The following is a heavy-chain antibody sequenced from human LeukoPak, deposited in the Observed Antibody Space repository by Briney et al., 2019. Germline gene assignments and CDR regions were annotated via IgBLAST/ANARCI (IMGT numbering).Heavy chain of an antibody. J-gene: IGHJ3*02. CDR3: ARDASHGFDI. D-gene: IGHD6-6*01. Sequence: ASVKVSCRASGYPFTAYYMHWVRQAPGQGLEWMGWINPNTGGTNYAQNFQGRVTMTRDTSINTAYVDLSSLISDDTAVYYCARDASHGFDIWGQGTMVTVSS. CDR2: INPNTGGT. V-gene: IGHV1-2*02. CDR1: GYPFTAYY.